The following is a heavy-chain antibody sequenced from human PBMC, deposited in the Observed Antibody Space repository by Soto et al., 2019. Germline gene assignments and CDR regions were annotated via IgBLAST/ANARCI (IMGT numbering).Heavy chain of an antibody. J-gene: IGHJ6*02. V-gene: IGHV3-30*18. CDR2: ISYDGSNK. D-gene: IGHD1-26*01. Sequence: GGSLRLSCAASGFTFSSYGMHWVRQAPGKGLEWVAVISYDGSNKYYADSVKGRFTISRDNSKNTLYLQMNSLRAEDTAVYYCAKGLELLPDIHYYYGMDVWGQGTTVTVSS. CDR3: AKGLELLPDIHYYYGMDV. CDR1: GFTFSSYG.